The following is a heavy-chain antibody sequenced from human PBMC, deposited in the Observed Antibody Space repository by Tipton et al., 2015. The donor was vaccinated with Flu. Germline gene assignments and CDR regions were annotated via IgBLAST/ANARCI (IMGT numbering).Heavy chain of an antibody. D-gene: IGHD4/OR15-4a*01. CDR3: ARDRAGEDYDYGMDV. J-gene: IGHJ6*02. CDR2: IYYSGTT. V-gene: IGHV4-39*07. Sequence: TLSLTCTVSGGSISSYTYYWGWFRQSPGTGLEWIGSIYYSGTTYYNPSLKSRVTMSIDTSKNQFSLKVTSVTAADTAVYYCARDRAGEDYDYGMDVWGQGTAVTVS. CDR1: GGSISSYTYY.